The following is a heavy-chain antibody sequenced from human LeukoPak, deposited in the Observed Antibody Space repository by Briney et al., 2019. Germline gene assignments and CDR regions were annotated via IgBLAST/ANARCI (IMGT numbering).Heavy chain of an antibody. V-gene: IGHV4-59*01. J-gene: IGHJ3*02. CDR2: IYYSGTT. Sequence: MSSETLSLTCTVSGVSISSYYWSWIRQPPGKRLEWIGYIYYSGTTNYNPSLKSRVTISVDTSKNQFSLKLSSVTAADTAVYYCARGAPNAFDIWGQGTMVTVSS. CDR3: ARGAPNAFDI. CDR1: GVSISSYY.